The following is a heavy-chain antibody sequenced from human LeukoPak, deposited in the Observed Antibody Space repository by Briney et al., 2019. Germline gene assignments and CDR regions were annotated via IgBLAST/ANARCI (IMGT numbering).Heavy chain of an antibody. Sequence: SQTLSLTCAISGDSVSSNSAAWNWIRQSPSRGLEWLGRTYYRSKWYNDYAVSVKSRITINPDTSKNQFSLQLNSVTPEDTAVYYCARVHTYYYDSSGYSDAFDIWGQGTMVTVSS. D-gene: IGHD3-22*01. CDR3: ARVHTYYYDSSGYSDAFDI. J-gene: IGHJ3*02. CDR2: TYYRSKWYN. V-gene: IGHV6-1*01. CDR1: GDSVSSNSAA.